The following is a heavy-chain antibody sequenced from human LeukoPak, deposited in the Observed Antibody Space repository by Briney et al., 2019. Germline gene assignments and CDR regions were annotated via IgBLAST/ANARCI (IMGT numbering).Heavy chain of an antibody. CDR3: ARNPAGSTVTTFDY. CDR1: GYSFSTYW. Sequence: GESLKISCKGSGYSFSTYWIGWVRQMPGKGLEWMGILYPGDSDTRYSPSFQGQVTISADKSISTAYLQWSSLKASDTAMYYCARNPAGSTVTTFDYWGQGTLVTVSS. D-gene: IGHD4-11*01. V-gene: IGHV5-51*01. J-gene: IGHJ4*02. CDR2: LYPGDSDT.